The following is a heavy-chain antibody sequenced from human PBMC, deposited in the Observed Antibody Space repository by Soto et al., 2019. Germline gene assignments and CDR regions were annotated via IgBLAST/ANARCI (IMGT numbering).Heavy chain of an antibody. Sequence: QVQLVQSGAEVKKPGASVKVSCKASGYTFTSYGISWVRQAPGQGLEWMGWISAYNGNTNYAQKLQGRVTMTTDTSASTAYMEMRSRRSDDTAVYYCASFYYYGSGSYYKTDYYCGMDGWGQGTTVTVSS. J-gene: IGHJ6*02. V-gene: IGHV1-18*01. CDR1: GYTFTSYG. D-gene: IGHD3-10*01. CDR2: ISAYNGNT. CDR3: ASFYYYGSGSYYKTDYYCGMDG.